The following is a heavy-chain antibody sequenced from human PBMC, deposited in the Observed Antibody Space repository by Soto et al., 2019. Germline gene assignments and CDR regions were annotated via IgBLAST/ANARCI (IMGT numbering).Heavy chain of an antibody. D-gene: IGHD4-17*01. CDR3: ARGDRTVTTSFYYFDY. Sequence: EVQLLESGGGLVQPGGSLRLSCAASGFTFSSYAMSWVRQAPGKGLEWVSAISGSGGSTYYADSVKGRFTISRDNSKNKLYLQMNSLRAEDTAVYYCARGDRTVTTSFYYFDYWGQGTLVTVSS. CDR2: ISGSGGST. CDR1: GFTFSSYA. J-gene: IGHJ4*02. V-gene: IGHV3-23*01.